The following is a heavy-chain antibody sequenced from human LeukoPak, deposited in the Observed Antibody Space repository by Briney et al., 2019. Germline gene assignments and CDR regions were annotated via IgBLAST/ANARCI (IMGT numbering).Heavy chain of an antibody. J-gene: IGHJ3*02. CDR1: GFTFSSYA. Sequence: GGSLRLSCAASGFTFSSYAMHWVRQAPGKGLEYVSAISSNGGSTYYANSVKGRFTISRDNAKNSLYLQMNSLRAEDTAVYYCARDSLYDSSGYYSRFDAFDIWGQGTMVTVSS. CDR3: ARDSLYDSSGYYSRFDAFDI. CDR2: ISSNGGST. V-gene: IGHV3-64*01. D-gene: IGHD3-22*01.